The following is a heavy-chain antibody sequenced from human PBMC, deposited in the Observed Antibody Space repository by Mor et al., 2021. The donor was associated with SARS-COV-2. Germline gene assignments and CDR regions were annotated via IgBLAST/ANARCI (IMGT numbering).Heavy chain of an antibody. Sequence: NIKQDGSEKYYVDSVKGRFTISRDNAKNSLYLQMNSLRAEDTAVYYCARELRPGYWGQGTLVTVSS. D-gene: IGHD4-17*01. V-gene: IGHV3-7*04. CDR2: IKQDGSEK. CDR3: ARELRPGY. J-gene: IGHJ4*02.